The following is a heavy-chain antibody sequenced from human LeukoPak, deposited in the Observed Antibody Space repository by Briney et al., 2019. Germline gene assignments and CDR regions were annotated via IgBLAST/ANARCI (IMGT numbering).Heavy chain of an antibody. Sequence: SETLSLTCTVSGGSISSSGYYWGWIRQPPGKGLEWIASIYYSGSTYYNPSLKSRVTISVDTSKNQLSLKLSSLTAADTAVYFCARGTVPNAFDIWGQGTMVTVS. D-gene: IGHD1/OR15-1a*01. V-gene: IGHV4-39*01. J-gene: IGHJ3*02. CDR2: IYYSGST. CDR1: GGSISSSGYY. CDR3: ARGTVPNAFDI.